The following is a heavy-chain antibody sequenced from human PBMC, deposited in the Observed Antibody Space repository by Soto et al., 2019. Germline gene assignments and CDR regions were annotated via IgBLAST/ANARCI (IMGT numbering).Heavy chain of an antibody. CDR3: AIGWGCSSGSCYFTS. CDR1: GFTFGSYS. J-gene: IGHJ5*02. CDR2: ISSTSSAI. D-gene: IGHD2-15*01. Sequence: DVQLVESGGGLVQPGGSLTLSCAASGFTFGSYSMNWVRQAPGKGLEWVSYISSTSSAIWYADSLKGRFIISRDNAENSLYLQMHSLRAEDTAVYFCAIGWGCSSGSCYFTSWGQGTLVTVSS. V-gene: IGHV3-48*04.